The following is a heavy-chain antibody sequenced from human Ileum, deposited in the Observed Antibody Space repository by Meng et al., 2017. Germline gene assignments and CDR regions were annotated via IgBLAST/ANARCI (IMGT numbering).Heavy chain of an antibody. CDR1: GGSFSGYY. Sequence: QVQLQQWGAGLLKPSETLSLTCAVYGGSFSGYYWTWIRQPPGKGLEWIGEIHHSGSTNYNPSLKSRVTMSIDTSKIQFSLELSSVTAADAAVYYRARYGGSGSYWHFDPWGRGTLVTVSS. J-gene: IGHJ2*01. CDR2: IHHSGST. V-gene: IGHV4-34*01. D-gene: IGHD3-10*01. CDR3: ARYGGSGSYWHFDP.